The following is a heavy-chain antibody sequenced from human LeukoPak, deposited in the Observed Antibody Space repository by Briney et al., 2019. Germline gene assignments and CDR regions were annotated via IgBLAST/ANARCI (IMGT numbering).Heavy chain of an antibody. CDR2: IIPIFGTA. Sequence: ASVKVFCKASGGTFSSYAISWVRQAPGQGLEWMGGIIPIFGTANYAQKYQGRVTITADESTSTAYMELSSLRSEDTAVYYCARGGYYYDSSGYQALDYWGQGTLVTVSS. V-gene: IGHV1-69*13. J-gene: IGHJ4*02. D-gene: IGHD3-22*01. CDR3: ARGGYYYDSSGYQALDY. CDR1: GGTFSSYA.